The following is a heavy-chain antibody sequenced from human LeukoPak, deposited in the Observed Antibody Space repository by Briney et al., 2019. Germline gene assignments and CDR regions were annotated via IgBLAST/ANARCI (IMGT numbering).Heavy chain of an antibody. D-gene: IGHD2-21*01. V-gene: IGHV4-30-4*08. CDR1: GGSISSGDYY. J-gene: IGHJ4*02. CDR3: ARDAYCGSDCYPFDY. Sequence: SQTLSLTCTVSGGSISSGDYYWSWIRQPPGKGLEWIGYIYYSGSTYYNPSLKSRVTISVDTSKNQFSLKLSSVTAADTAVYYCARDAYCGSDCYPFDYWGQGTLVTVSS. CDR2: IYYSGST.